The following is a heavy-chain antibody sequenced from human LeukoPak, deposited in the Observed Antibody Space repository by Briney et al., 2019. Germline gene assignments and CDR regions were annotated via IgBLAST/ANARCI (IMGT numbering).Heavy chain of an antibody. D-gene: IGHD3-22*01. J-gene: IGHJ3*02. CDR2: LYYSGST. CDR1: GGSISSSSYN. V-gene: IGHV4-39*01. Sequence: SETLSLTCTVSGGSISSSSYNWGWIRQPPGKGREWIGSLYYSGSTYYKPSLKSRVTISVDTSKNQFSLKLSSVTAADTALYYCARHSRVVAFDTFDIWGQGTMVTVSS. CDR3: ARHSRVVAFDTFDI.